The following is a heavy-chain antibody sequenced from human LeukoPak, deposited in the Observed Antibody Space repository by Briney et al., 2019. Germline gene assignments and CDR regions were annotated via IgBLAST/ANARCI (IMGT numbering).Heavy chain of an antibody. CDR1: GGSISSSSCY. J-gene: IGHJ6*02. V-gene: IGHV4-39*07. Sequence: SETLSLTCTVSGGSISSSSCYWGWIRQPPGKGLEWIGSIYYSGSTNYNPSLKSRVTISVDTSKNQFSLKLSSVTAADTAVYYCANVAATYYYYYGMDVWGQGTTVTVSS. D-gene: IGHD2-15*01. CDR2: IYYSGST. CDR3: ANVAATYYYYYGMDV.